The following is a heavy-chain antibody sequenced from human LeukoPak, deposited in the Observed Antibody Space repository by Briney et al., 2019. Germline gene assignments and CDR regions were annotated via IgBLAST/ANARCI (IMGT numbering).Heavy chain of an antibody. V-gene: IGHV1-2*02. CDR2: INPNSGGT. CDR1: GYTFTGYY. CDR3: AREYYDFWSGYYLFGY. J-gene: IGHJ4*02. D-gene: IGHD3-3*01. Sequence: ASVKVSCKASGYTFTGYYMHWVRQAPGQGLEWMGWINPNSGGTNYAQKFQGRVTMTRDTSISTAYMKLSRLRSDDTAVYYCAREYYDFWSGYYLFGYWGQGTLVTVSS.